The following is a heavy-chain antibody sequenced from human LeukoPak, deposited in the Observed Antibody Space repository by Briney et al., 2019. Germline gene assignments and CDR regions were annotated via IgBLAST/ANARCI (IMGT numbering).Heavy chain of an antibody. Sequence: ASVTVSCKASGYSFTSNYIHWVRQAPGQGLEWMGIINPSGGSTSYAQRFQGRVTMTRDTSTSTVYMELSSLRSEDTAVYYCARVGVDVWGTKFDYWGQGTLVTVSS. CDR2: INPSGGST. CDR1: GYSFTSNY. J-gene: IGHJ4*02. V-gene: IGHV1-46*01. D-gene: IGHD3-16*01. CDR3: ARVGVDVWGTKFDY.